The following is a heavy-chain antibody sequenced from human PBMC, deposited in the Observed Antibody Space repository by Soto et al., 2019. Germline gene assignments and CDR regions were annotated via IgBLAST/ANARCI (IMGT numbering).Heavy chain of an antibody. J-gene: IGHJ6*03. D-gene: IGHD7-27*01. CDR1: GFTFSSYS. CDR2: ISSSSSTI. Sequence: GGSLRLSCAASGFTFSSYSMNWVRQAPGKGLEWVSYISSSSSTIYYADSVKGRFAISRDNAKNSLSLQLNSLRAEDTAVYYCARGGDSRYYYYYYMDVWGKGITVTVSS. CDR3: ARGGDSRYYYYYYMDV. V-gene: IGHV3-48*04.